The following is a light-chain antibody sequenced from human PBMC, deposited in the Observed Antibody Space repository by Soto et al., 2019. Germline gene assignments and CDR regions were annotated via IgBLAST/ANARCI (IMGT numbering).Light chain of an antibody. V-gene: IGLV2-14*01. CDR3: SSYTSSNTFF. J-gene: IGLJ1*01. CDR2: DVS. CDR1: SSDVGRYNY. Sequence: QSALAQPASVSGSPGQSIAISCTGTSSDVGRYNYVSWFQQHPGKAPKLMIYDVSNRPSGVSDRFSGSKSGNTASLTISGLQAEDEADYYCSSYTSSNTFFFGTGTKVTVL.